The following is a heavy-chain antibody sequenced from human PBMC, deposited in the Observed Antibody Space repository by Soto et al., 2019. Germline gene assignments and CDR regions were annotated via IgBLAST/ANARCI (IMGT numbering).Heavy chain of an antibody. Sequence: EVQVVESGGGLVQPGGSLRLSCAASGFTFSSYSMNWVRQAPGKGPAWVSFIISSSSTKFYADSVKGRFTISRDNARNSLSLQMNGLRAEDTAVYYCASDIDGGVQGTLVTVSS. CDR1: GFTFSSYS. CDR2: IISSSSTK. CDR3: ASDIDG. V-gene: IGHV3-48*01. D-gene: IGHD2-15*01. J-gene: IGHJ4*02.